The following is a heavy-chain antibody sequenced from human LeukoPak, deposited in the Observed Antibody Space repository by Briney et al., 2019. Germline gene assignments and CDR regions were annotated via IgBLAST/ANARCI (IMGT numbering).Heavy chain of an antibody. V-gene: IGHV3-21*01. D-gene: IGHD3-3*01. CDR3: ARGGRITIFGVVDAFDI. J-gene: IGHJ3*02. CDR1: GFTFSSYS. CDR2: ISSSSSYI. Sequence: GGSLRLSCAASGFTFSSYSMNWVRQAPGRGLEWVPSISSSSSYIYYADSVKGRFTISRDNAKNSLYLQMNSLRAEDTAVYYCARGGRITIFGVVDAFDIWGQGTMVTVSS.